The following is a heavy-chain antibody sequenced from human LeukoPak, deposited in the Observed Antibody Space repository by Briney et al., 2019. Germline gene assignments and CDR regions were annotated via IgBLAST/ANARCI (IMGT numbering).Heavy chain of an antibody. CDR3: ARLVSGYSGYVYYYYYMDV. V-gene: IGHV4-34*01. CDR2: IYYSGST. Sequence: PSETLSLTCAVYSGTFSDYYWSWLRQPPGKGLEWIGSIYYSGSTYYNPSLKSRVTISVDTSKNQFSLKLSSVTAADTAVYYCARLVSGYSGYVYYYYYMDVWGKGTTVTVSS. J-gene: IGHJ6*03. CDR1: SGTFSDYY. D-gene: IGHD5-12*01.